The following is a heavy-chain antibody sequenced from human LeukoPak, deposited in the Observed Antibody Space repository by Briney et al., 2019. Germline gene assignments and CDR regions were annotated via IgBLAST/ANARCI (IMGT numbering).Heavy chain of an antibody. J-gene: IGHJ4*02. CDR1: HYSFSSKYY. D-gene: IGHD3-22*01. Sequence: SETLSLTCTVSHYSFSSKYYWGWIRQPPGKGLEWIGSIYHSGSTYYNPSLKSRVTISVDTSKNQFSLKLTSVTAADTAVYYCARSSGYMSYWGQGTLVTVSS. CDR3: ARSSGYMSY. V-gene: IGHV4-38-2*02. CDR2: IYHSGST.